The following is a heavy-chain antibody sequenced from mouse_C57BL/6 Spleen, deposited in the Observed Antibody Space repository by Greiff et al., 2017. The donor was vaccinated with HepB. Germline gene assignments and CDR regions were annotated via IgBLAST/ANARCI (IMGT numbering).Heavy chain of an antibody. D-gene: IGHD4-1*01. CDR2: IRSKSSNYAT. V-gene: IGHV10-3*01. J-gene: IGHJ4*01. Sequence: EVMLVESGGGLVQPKGSLKLSCAASGFTFNTYAMHWVRQAPGKGLEWVARIRSKSSNYATYYADSVKDRFTISRDDSQSMLYLQMNNLKTEDTAMYYCVRDALNWDPFYAMDYWGQGTSVTVSS. CDR1: GFTFNTYA. CDR3: VRDALNWDPFYAMDY.